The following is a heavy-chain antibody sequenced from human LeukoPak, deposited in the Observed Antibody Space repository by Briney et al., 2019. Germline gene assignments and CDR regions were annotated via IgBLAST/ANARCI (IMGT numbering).Heavy chain of an antibody. CDR1: GGSSSSYN. CDR3: ARSGYYDFWSRYYVY. Sequence: RPSETLSLTCSVSGGSSSSYNWSWIRQPPGKGLEWIGYIYYSGSGNYNPSLEGRVTMSADASNNESSLNLTSVTAADTAVYFCARSGYYDFWSRYYVYWGQGTLVTVSS. CDR2: IYYSGSG. V-gene: IGHV4-59*01. J-gene: IGHJ4*02. D-gene: IGHD3-3*01.